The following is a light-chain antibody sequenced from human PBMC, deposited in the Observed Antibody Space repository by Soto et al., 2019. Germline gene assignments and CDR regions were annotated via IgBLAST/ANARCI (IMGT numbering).Light chain of an antibody. CDR3: ASFISGTILV. Sequence: QSALTQPASVSGSPGQSVTISCTGPRSDIGDSNFISWYQHSPGKAPRLLIYEVNNRPSGVSRRFSGSKAGNTASLTISGLLDDDEADYFCASFISGTILVFGSGTKVTVL. CDR1: RSDIGDSNF. J-gene: IGLJ1*01. V-gene: IGLV2-14*01. CDR2: EVN.